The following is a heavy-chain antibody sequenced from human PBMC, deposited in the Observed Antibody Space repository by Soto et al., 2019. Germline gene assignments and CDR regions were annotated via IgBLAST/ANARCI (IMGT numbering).Heavy chain of an antibody. CDR1: GGSISSSNW. D-gene: IGHD3-10*01. V-gene: IGHV4-4*02. CDR3: ARGSYYYGSGSFDY. Sequence: PSETLSLTCAVSGGSISSSNWWSWVRQPPGKGLEWIGEIYHSGSTNYNPSLKSRVTISVDKSKNQFSLKLSSVTAADTAVYYCARGSYYYGSGSFDYWGQGTLVTVSS. J-gene: IGHJ4*02. CDR2: IYHSGST.